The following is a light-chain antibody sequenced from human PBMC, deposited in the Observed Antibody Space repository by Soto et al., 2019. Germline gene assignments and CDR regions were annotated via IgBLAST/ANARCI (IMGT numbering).Light chain of an antibody. J-gene: IGKJ2*03. CDR1: QSVSSSY. V-gene: IGKV3-20*01. CDR3: QQYGSSLAG. CDR2: GAS. Sequence: EIVLTQSPGTLSLSPGERATLSCRASQSVSSSYLAWYQQKPGQAPRLLIYGASSRATGIPDRFSGSGSGTDFTLTISRLEPEDFAVYYCQQYGSSLAGFGQGTKVDIK.